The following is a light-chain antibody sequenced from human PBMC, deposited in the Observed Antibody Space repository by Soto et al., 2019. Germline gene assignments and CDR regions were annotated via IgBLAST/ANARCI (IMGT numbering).Light chain of an antibody. CDR3: QQYGSSTPT. CDR2: GAS. Sequence: EIVLTQSPGTLSLSPGERATLSCRASQSVSSSYLAWYQQKPGQAPRLLIYGASSRATGIPDRFSGSGSGTDFTLTISRLEPEDFAVYYCQQYGSSTPTFGQGIKVDIK. CDR1: QSVSSSY. V-gene: IGKV3-20*01. J-gene: IGKJ1*01.